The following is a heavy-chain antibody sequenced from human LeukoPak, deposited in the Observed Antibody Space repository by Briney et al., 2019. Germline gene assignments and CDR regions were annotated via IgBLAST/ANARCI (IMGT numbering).Heavy chain of an antibody. CDR3: AKARYCSRGSCYLFDF. CDR2: ISTSSNYI. CDR1: GFSFSSHN. V-gene: IGHV3-21*01. Sequence: PGGSLRLSCAASGFSFSSHNMNWVRQAPGKGLEWVSSISTSSNYIYYADSVKGRFTISRDDAKNSLSLHMGSLRAEDTAVYYCAKARYCSRGSCYLFDFWGQGTLVTVSS. J-gene: IGHJ4*02. D-gene: IGHD2-15*01.